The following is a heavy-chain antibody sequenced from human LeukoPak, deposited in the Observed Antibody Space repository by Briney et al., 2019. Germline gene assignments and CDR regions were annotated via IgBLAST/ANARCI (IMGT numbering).Heavy chain of an antibody. CDR1: GFAFSNYW. D-gene: IGHD4-11*01. J-gene: IGHJ4*02. CDR3: ARDRGYSNFDY. V-gene: IGHV3-7*01. CDR2: MNEDGSEK. Sequence: GGSLRLSCAASGFAFSNYWMSWVRQAPGKGLEWVANMNEDGSEKNYVDSVKGRFTISRDNALDSLYLQMNSLRAEDTAVYYCARDRGYSNFDYWGQGTLLTVSS.